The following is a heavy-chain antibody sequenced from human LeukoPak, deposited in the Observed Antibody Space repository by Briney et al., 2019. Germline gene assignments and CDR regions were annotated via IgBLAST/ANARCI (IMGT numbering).Heavy chain of an antibody. CDR3: AKGNSGSYRIDY. CDR1: GFTFNSYD. CDR2: ISFDGSNK. V-gene: IGHV3-30*18. J-gene: IGHJ4*02. D-gene: IGHD1-26*01. Sequence: GGSLRLSCAASGFTFNSYDMHWVRQAPGKGLEWVAVISFDGSNKYYADSVKGRFTISRDNSKNTLYLQMNSLRAEDTAVYYCAKGNSGSYRIDYWGQGTLVTVSS.